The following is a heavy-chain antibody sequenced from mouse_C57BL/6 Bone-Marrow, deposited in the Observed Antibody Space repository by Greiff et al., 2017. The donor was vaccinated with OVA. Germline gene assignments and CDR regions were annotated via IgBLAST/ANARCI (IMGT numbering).Heavy chain of an antibody. D-gene: IGHD4-1*01. CDR1: GFTFSSYA. CDR3: AREENCFSFDY. V-gene: IGHV5-4*01. Sequence: EVQLVESGGGLVKPGGSLKLSCAASGFTFSSYAMSWVRQTPEKRLEWVATISDGGSYTYYPDNVKGRFTISRDNAKNNLYLQMSHLKSEDTAMYYCAREENCFSFDYWGQGTTLTVSS. CDR2: ISDGGSYT. J-gene: IGHJ2*01.